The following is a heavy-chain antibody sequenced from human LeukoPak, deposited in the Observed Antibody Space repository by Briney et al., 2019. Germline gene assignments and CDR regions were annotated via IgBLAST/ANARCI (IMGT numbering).Heavy chain of an antibody. V-gene: IGHV3-48*01. J-gene: IGHJ4*02. Sequence: GGSLRLSCAASGFTFSSYGMNWVRQSAGKGLEWVSYISSSSSNINYADSVKGRFTISRDNAKNSLYLQMNSLRAEDTAVYYCAREFYDFWSGYTDYWGQGTLVTVSS. D-gene: IGHD3-3*01. CDR2: ISSSSSNI. CDR3: AREFYDFWSGYTDY. CDR1: GFTFSSYG.